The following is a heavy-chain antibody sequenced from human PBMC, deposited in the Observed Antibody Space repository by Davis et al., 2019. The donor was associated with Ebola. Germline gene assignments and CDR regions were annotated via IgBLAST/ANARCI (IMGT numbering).Heavy chain of an antibody. D-gene: IGHD7-27*01. CDR3: ATDRNWDFDY. CDR2: IYSGGST. J-gene: IGHJ4*02. Sequence: GESLKISCAPSGFTFSSYAINWVRQAPGKGLEWVSVIYSGGSTYYADSVKGRFTISRDNSKNTLYLQMNSLRDEDTAVYYCATDRNWDFDYWGQGTLVTVSS. CDR1: GFTFSSYA. V-gene: IGHV3-66*01.